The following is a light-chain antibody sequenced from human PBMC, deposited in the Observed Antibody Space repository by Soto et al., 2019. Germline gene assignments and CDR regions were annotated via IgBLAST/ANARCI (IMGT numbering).Light chain of an antibody. CDR1: SSDVGSSNL. CDR2: EGS. V-gene: IGLV2-23*01. Sequence: QSALTQPASVSGSPGQSITISCTGTSSDVGSSNLVSWYQQHPGKAPKLMIYEGSKRPSGVSDRFSGSKTGNTASLTISGLQAEDEGDYYCCSYAGSSTWVFGVGPKRTVL. CDR3: CSYAGSSTWV. J-gene: IGLJ3*02.